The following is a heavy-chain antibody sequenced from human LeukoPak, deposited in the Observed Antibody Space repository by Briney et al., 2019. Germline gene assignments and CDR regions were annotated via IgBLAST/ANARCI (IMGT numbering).Heavy chain of an antibody. Sequence: SETLSLTCTVSGGSISSYYWSWIRQPPGKGLEWIGYIYYSGSTNYNPSLKSRVTISVDTSKNQFSLKLSSVTAADTAVYYSARGVGYSPYWYFDLWGRGTLVTVSS. J-gene: IGHJ2*01. D-gene: IGHD5-24*01. CDR3: ARGVGYSPYWYFDL. CDR2: IYYSGST. V-gene: IGHV4-59*08. CDR1: GGSISSYY.